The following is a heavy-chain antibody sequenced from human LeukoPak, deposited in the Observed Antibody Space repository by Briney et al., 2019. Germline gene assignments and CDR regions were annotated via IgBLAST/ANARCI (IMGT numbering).Heavy chain of an antibody. CDR2: ISGSGGST. J-gene: IGHJ4*02. V-gene: IGHV3-23*01. D-gene: IGHD5-18*01. CDR1: GFTFSSYA. Sequence: GGSLRLSCAASGFTFSSYAMSWVRQAPGKGLERVSAISGSGGSTYYADSVKGRFTISRDNSKNTLYLQMNSLRAEDTAVYYCAKNSGYSYGTVYYFDYWGQGTLVTVSS. CDR3: AKNSGYSYGTVYYFDY.